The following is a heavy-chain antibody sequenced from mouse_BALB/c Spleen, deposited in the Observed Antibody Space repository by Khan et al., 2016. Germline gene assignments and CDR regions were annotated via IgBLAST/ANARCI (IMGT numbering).Heavy chain of an antibody. J-gene: IGHJ2*01. V-gene: IGHV5-17*02. CDR3: ARKESYYRYDGFDY. Sequence: EVELVESGGGLVQPGGSRKLSCAASGFTFSSFGMHWVRQAPEKGLEWVAYISSGSSTIYYADTVKGRFTLSRDNPKNTLFLQLTSLRSEDTGMYYCARKESYYRYDGFDYWGQGTTLTVSS. CDR2: ISSGSSTI. CDR1: GFTFSSFG. D-gene: IGHD2-12*01.